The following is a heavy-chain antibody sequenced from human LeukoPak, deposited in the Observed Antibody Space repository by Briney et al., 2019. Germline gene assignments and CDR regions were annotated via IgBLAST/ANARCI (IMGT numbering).Heavy chain of an antibody. Sequence: PGGSLRLSCAASGFTFSSYGMHWVRQAPGKGLEWVAVIWYDGSNKYYADSVKGRFTISRDNSKNTLYLQMNSLRAEDTAVYYCARDRFYCSSTSCYLYYSDYWGQGTLVTVSS. CDR1: GFTFSSYG. J-gene: IGHJ4*02. CDR3: ARDRFYCSSTSCYLYYSDY. V-gene: IGHV3-33*01. D-gene: IGHD2-2*01. CDR2: IWYDGSNK.